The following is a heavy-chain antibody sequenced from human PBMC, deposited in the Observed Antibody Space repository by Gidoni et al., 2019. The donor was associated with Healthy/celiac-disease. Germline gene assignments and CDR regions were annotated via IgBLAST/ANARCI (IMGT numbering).Heavy chain of an antibody. Sequence: QVQLVQSGAEVKKPGSSVKVSCKASGGTFSSYAISWVRQAPGQGLEWMGGIIPIFGTANYAQKFQGRVTMTADKSTSTAYMELSSLRSEDTAVYYCARGGDIVVVVAAYYYYGMDVWGQGTTVTVSS. CDR2: IIPIFGTA. CDR1: GGTFSSYA. CDR3: ARGGDIVVVVAAYYYYGMDV. V-gene: IGHV1-69*06. D-gene: IGHD2-15*01. J-gene: IGHJ6*02.